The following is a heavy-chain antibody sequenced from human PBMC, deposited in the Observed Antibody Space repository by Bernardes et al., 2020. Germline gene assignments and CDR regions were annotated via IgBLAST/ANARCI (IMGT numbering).Heavy chain of an antibody. CDR1: GFTFSSYG. J-gene: IGHJ4*02. V-gene: IGHV3-33*01. D-gene: IGHD3-22*01. CDR2: IWYDGSNK. Sequence: GGSLRLSCAASGFTFSSYGMHWVRQAPGKGLEWVAVIWYDGSNKYYADSVKGRFTISRDNSKNTLYLQMNSLRAEDTAVYYCARTYYYDSSGYYPFDYWGQGTLVTVSS. CDR3: ARTYYYDSSGYYPFDY.